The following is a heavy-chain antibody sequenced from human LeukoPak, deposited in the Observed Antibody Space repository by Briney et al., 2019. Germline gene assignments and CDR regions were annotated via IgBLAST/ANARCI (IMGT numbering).Heavy chain of an antibody. D-gene: IGHD1-1*01. CDR3: ARRTIETRQHYMDV. CDR2: IYYSGST. Sequence: PSETLSLTCTVSGGSISSSSYYWGWIRQPPGKGLEWIGSIYYSGSTYYNPSLKSRVTISVDTSKNQFSLKLSSATAADTAVYYCARRTIETRQHYMDVWGKGTTVTVPS. V-gene: IGHV4-39*01. J-gene: IGHJ6*03. CDR1: GGSISSSSYY.